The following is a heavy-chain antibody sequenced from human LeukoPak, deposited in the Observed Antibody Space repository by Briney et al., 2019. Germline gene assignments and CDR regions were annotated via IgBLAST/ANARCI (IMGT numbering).Heavy chain of an antibody. CDR3: ARGGSVVVPAAQLYN. CDR2: ISYDGSNK. D-gene: IGHD2-2*01. Sequence: GGSLRLSCAASGFTFSSYAMHWVRQAPGKGLEWVAVISYDGSNKYYADSVKGRFTISRDNSKNTLYLQMNSLRAEDTAVYYCARGGSVVVPAAQLYNWGQGTLVTVSS. V-gene: IGHV3-30-3*01. J-gene: IGHJ4*02. CDR1: GFTFSSYA.